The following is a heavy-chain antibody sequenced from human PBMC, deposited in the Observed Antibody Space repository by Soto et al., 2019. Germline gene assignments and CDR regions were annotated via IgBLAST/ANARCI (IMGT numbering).Heavy chain of an antibody. CDR3: ARGPDSSSWTPEGAFDI. D-gene: IGHD6-13*01. CDR2: ISSSSSYI. Sequence: GGSLRLSCAASGFTFSSYSMNWVRQAPGKGLEWVSSISSSSSYIYYADSVKGRFTISRDNAKNSLYLQMNSLRAEDTAVYYCARGPDSSSWTPEGAFDIWGQGTMVTVSS. CDR1: GFTFSSYS. V-gene: IGHV3-21*01. J-gene: IGHJ3*02.